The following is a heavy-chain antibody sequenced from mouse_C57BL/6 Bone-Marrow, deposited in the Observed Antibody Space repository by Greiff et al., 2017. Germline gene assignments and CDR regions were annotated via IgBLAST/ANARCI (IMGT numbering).Heavy chain of an antibody. CDR2: ISSGGSYT. Sequence: EVKLVESGGDLVKPGGSLKLSCAASGFTFSSYGMSWVRQTPEKRLEWVATISSGGSYTYYPDSVKGRFTISRDNAKNNLYLQMSHLKSEDTAMYYCARLNWDYAMDYWGQGTSVTVSS. V-gene: IGHV5-6*01. CDR1: GFTFSSYG. D-gene: IGHD4-1*01. CDR3: ARLNWDYAMDY. J-gene: IGHJ4*01.